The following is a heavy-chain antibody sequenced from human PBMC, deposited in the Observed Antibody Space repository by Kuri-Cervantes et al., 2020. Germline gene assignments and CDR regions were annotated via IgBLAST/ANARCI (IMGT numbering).Heavy chain of an antibody. V-gene: IGHV3-33*08. CDR1: GFTFSSYS. J-gene: IGHJ6*02. CDR3: AREKALRFLEWLLPTDYLHTTYYGMDV. D-gene: IGHD3-3*01. Sequence: GGSLRLSCAASGFTFSSYSMNWVRQAPGKGLEWVAVIWYDGSNKYYADSVKGRFTISRDNSKNTLYLQMNSLRAEDTAVYYCAREKALRFLEWLLPTDYLHTTYYGMDVWGQGTTVTVSS. CDR2: IWYDGSNK.